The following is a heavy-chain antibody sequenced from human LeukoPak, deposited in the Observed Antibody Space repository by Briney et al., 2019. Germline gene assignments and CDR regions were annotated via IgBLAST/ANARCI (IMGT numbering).Heavy chain of an antibody. V-gene: IGHV3-66*01. CDR3: ARDPKVGATELDAFDI. CDR2: IYSGGST. CDR1: GFTVSSNY. D-gene: IGHD1-26*01. J-gene: IGHJ3*02. Sequence: GGSLRPSCAASGFTVSSNYMSWVRQAPGKGLEWVSVIYSGGSTYYADSVKGRFTISRDNSKNTLYLQMNSLRAEDTAVYYCARDPKVGATELDAFDIWGQGTMVTVSS.